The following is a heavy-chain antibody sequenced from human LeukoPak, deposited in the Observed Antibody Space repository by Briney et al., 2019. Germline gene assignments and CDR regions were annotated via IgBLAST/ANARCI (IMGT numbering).Heavy chain of an antibody. D-gene: IGHD3-22*01. V-gene: IGHV3-21*01. CDR2: ISGSSIYI. CDR3: ARDPPYYDSSGYYYDY. CDR1: GFTFSDYS. J-gene: IGHJ4*02. Sequence: GGSLRLSCAASGFTFSDYSMNWVRQAPGKGLEWVSSISGSSIYIYYADSVKGRFTISRDNAKNSLYLQMNSLRAEDTAVYYCARDPPYYDSSGYYYDYWGQGTLVTVSS.